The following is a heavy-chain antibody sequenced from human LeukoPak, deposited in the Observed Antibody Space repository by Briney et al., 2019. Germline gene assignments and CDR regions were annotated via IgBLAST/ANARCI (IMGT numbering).Heavy chain of an antibody. CDR1: GYTFTSYG. D-gene: IGHD6-13*01. CDR3: ATDVQQLVGYYFDY. V-gene: IGHV1-18*01. J-gene: IGHJ4*02. Sequence: ASVKVSCKASGYTFTSYGISWVRQAPGQGLEWMGWISAYNGNTNYAQKFQGRVTMTEDTSTDTAYMELSSLRSEDTAVYYCATDVQQLVGYYFDYWGQGTLVTVSS. CDR2: ISAYNGNT.